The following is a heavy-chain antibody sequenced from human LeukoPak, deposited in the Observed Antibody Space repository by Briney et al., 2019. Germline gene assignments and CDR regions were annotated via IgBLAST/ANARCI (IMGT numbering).Heavy chain of an antibody. D-gene: IGHD2-2*01. CDR1: GFTVTNNY. CDR3: ARDPCSSTFCYDY. J-gene: IGHJ4*02. V-gene: IGHV3-66*01. Sequence: GGSLRLSCAASGFTVTNNYMSWVRQAPGKGLEWVSTIYSGGTTYYADSVKGRFTISRDNSKNTLFLQMNSLRAEDTAVYYCARDPCSSTFCYDYWGQGTLVTVSS. CDR2: IYSGGTT.